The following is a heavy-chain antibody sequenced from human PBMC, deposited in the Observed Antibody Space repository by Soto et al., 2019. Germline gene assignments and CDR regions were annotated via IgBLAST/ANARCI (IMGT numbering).Heavy chain of an antibody. V-gene: IGHV4-59*01. CDR2: IYYSVST. CDR3: ERAAPRRDGYNYSPPYGTDV. Sequence: SETLSLTCTVSCVSISSYDWSWIGQPPGKGLEWIGYIYYSVSTNYNPSLKSRVTISVDTSKNQFSLKLSSVTAADKEVYYCERAAPRRDGYNYSPPYGTDVWGQGTT. CDR1: CVSISSYD. J-gene: IGHJ6*02. D-gene: IGHD5-12*01.